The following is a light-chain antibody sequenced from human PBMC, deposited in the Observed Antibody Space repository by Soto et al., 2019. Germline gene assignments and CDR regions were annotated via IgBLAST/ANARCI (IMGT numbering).Light chain of an antibody. CDR3: QSYDSTLSGVV. CDR1: SSNVGAGYD. CDR2: NT. Sequence: QSVLTQPPSVSGAPGQRVTISCTGSSSNVGAGYDVHWYQQFPGTAPKLLIYNTHRPSGAPDRFSGSKSGTSASLAITGLQAEDEADYYCQSYDSTLSGVVFGGGTQLTVL. V-gene: IGLV1-40*01. J-gene: IGLJ2*01.